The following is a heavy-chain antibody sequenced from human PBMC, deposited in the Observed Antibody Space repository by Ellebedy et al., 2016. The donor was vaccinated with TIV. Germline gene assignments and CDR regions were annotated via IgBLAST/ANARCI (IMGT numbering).Heavy chain of an antibody. D-gene: IGHD2-21*01. V-gene: IGHV3-30-3*01. J-gene: IGHJ5*02. CDR2: ISYDGSNK. Sequence: GESLKISXAASGFTFSSYAMHWVRQAPGKGLEWVAVISYDGSNKYYADSVKGRFTISRDNSKNTLYLQMNSLRAEDTAVYYCARVSIAYCGGDCPFDPWGQGTLVTVSS. CDR3: ARVSIAYCGGDCPFDP. CDR1: GFTFSSYA.